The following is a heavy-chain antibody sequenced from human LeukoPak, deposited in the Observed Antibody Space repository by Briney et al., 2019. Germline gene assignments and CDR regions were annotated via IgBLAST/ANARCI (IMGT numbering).Heavy chain of an antibody. CDR1: GFPFNNAW. Sequence: GGSLRLSCAASGFPFNNAWMSWVRQAPGKGLEWVGRIYSKTKGGTTDYAAPVKGRFTISRDDAKTMVYLQMNSLKTGDTAVYYCTTVHGGDGGEGYFDYWGPGTLVTVSS. D-gene: IGHD2-21*02. V-gene: IGHV3-15*01. CDR2: IYSKTKGGTT. CDR3: TTVHGGDGGEGYFDY. J-gene: IGHJ4*02.